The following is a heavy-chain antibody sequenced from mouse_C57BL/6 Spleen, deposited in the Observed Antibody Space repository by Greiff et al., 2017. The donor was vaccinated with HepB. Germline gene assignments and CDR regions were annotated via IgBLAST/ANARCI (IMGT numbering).Heavy chain of an antibody. D-gene: IGHD2-4*01. CDR1: GYTFTDYN. CDR3: ARGEYDAGFAD. Sequence: EVQLQESGPELAKPGASVKLSCKASGYTFTDYNMHWVKQSHGKSLEWIGYINPNNGGTSYNQKFKGKATLTVNKSSSTAYMALRSLTSEDSAVYYCARGEYDAGFADWGQGTLVTVSA. CDR2: INPNNGGT. V-gene: IGHV1-22*01. J-gene: IGHJ3*01.